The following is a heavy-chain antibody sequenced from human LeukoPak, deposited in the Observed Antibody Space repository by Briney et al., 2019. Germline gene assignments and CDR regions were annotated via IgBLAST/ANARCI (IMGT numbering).Heavy chain of an antibody. D-gene: IGHD3-22*01. CDR2: IYYCGDT. V-gene: IGHV4-59*01. CDR1: GCSISSYY. J-gene: IGHJ4*02. CDR3: ARSSGYHYHLDY. Sequence: PSETLTLTCTASGCSISSYYWSWIRQAPGKGLEWVGYIYYCGDTNYNPSIKSRDTISVDTSKNQFSLKLSSVAAADTAVYYCARSSGYHYHLDYWGQGTLVTVSS.